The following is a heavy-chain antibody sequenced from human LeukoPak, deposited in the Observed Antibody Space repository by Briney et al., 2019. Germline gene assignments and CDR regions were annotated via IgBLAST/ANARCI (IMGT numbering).Heavy chain of an antibody. CDR1: GFSFSFQS. J-gene: IGHJ4*02. CDR3: ASADDFSSGLKRGFEH. CDR2: ISTSGSSI. Sequence: PGGSLRLTCATSGFSFSFQSMSWVRQAPGKGLEWISYISTSGSSIVYADSVKGRFTISRDDARSSLFLQMNSLRVEDTATYYCASADDFSSGLKRGFEHWGQGNLVTVSS. V-gene: IGHV3-48*01. D-gene: IGHD3-3*01.